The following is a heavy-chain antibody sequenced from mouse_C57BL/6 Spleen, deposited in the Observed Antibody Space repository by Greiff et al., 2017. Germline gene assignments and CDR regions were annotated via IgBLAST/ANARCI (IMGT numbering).Heavy chain of an antibody. CDR3: ARPDYYGPWWYFDV. V-gene: IGHV5-17*01. Sequence: EVMLVESGGGLVKPGGSLKLSCAASGFTFSDYGMHWVRQAPEKGLEWVAYISSGRSTIYYADTVKGRFTISRDNAKNTLFLQMTSLRSEDTAMYYCARPDYYGPWWYFDVWGTGTTVTVSS. J-gene: IGHJ1*03. D-gene: IGHD1-2*01. CDR1: GFTFSDYG. CDR2: ISSGRSTI.